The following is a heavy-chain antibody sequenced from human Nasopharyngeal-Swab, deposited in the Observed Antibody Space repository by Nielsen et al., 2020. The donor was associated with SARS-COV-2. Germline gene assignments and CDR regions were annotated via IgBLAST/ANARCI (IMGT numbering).Heavy chain of an antibody. CDR1: GFTFSNAW. D-gene: IGHD6-19*01. J-gene: IGHJ4*02. CDR3: AREEMVGQWLERGY. Sequence: GGSLRLSCAASGFTFSNAWMNWVRQAPGKGLEWVAVIWYDGSNKYYADSVKGRFTISRDNSKNTLYLQMNSLRAEDTAVYYCAREEMVGQWLERGYWGQGTLVTVSS. CDR2: IWYDGSNK. V-gene: IGHV3-33*08.